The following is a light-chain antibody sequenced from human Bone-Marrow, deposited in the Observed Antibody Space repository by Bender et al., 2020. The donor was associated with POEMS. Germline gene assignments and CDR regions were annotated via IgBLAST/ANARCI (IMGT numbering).Light chain of an antibody. J-gene: IGLJ3*02. CDR1: SSNIGTSP. Sequence: QSLLTQPPPASGTPGQRATISCSGSSSNIGTSPVNWYEQLPGTAPNLLIYSNNERHRGVPDRFSGSKSCTSASLAISGLPSEDEADYYCAAWEASLTGWVFGGGTKLTVL. CDR2: SNN. V-gene: IGLV1-44*01. CDR3: AAWEASLTGWV.